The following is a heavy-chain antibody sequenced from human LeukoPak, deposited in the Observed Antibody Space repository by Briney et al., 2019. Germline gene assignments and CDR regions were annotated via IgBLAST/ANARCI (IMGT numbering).Heavy chain of an antibody. CDR1: GCPISSGDYY. J-gene: IGHJ3*02. D-gene: IGHD3-22*01. V-gene: IGHV4-30-4*01. Sequence: SETLSLTCTVSGCPISSGDYYWSWIRQPPGKGLEWSGYIYYSGSTYYNPSLKSRVTISVDTSKNQFSLKLSSVPAADTAVYYCARALLYSPYYDRYWEAFDIWGQGTMVTVSS. CDR3: ARALLYSPYYDRYWEAFDI. CDR2: IYYSGST.